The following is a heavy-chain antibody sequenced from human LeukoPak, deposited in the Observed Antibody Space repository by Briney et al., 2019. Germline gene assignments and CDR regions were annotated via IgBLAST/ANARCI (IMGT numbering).Heavy chain of an antibody. D-gene: IGHD4-17*01. CDR1: GGSISSGDYY. Sequence: PSETLSLTCTVSGGSISSGDYYWSWIRQPPGKGLEWIGYIYYSGNTYYNPSLKSRITISIDTSKNQFSLKLSSVTAADTAVYFCASDPPPYGDCSRSYGMDVWGRRTTVTVSS. CDR2: IYYSGNT. J-gene: IGHJ6*04. V-gene: IGHV4-30-4*01. CDR3: ASDPPPYGDCSRSYGMDV.